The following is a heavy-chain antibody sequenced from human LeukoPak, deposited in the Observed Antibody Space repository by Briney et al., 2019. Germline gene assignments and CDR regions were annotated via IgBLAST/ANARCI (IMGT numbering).Heavy chain of an antibody. J-gene: IGHJ4*02. CDR2: IKQDGSEV. CDR1: GFTFSDAW. Sequence: PGGSLRLSCAASGFTFSDAWMSWVRQAPGKGLEWVANIKQDGSEVDYVDSVKGRFTISRDNAKSSLFLQMNSLRAEDTAVYYCARDFIWGQGTLVTVSS. V-gene: IGHV3-7*05. CDR3: ARDFI. D-gene: IGHD3-10*01.